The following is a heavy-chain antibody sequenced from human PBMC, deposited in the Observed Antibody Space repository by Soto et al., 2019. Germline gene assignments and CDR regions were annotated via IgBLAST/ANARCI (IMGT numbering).Heavy chain of an antibody. Sequence: GGSLRLSCAASGFTFDDYAMHWVRQAPGKGLEWVSGISWNSGSIGYADSVKGRFTISRDNAKNSLYLQMNSLRAEDTALYYCAKGDCSGGSCYVAYWGQGTLVTVSS. CDR1: GFTFDDYA. J-gene: IGHJ4*02. D-gene: IGHD2-15*01. CDR3: AKGDCSGGSCYVAY. V-gene: IGHV3-9*01. CDR2: ISWNSGSI.